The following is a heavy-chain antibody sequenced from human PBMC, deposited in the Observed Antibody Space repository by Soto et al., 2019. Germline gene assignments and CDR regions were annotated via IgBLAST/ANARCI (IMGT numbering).Heavy chain of an antibody. J-gene: IGHJ6*02. V-gene: IGHV1-69*01. CDR1: GGSVINFA. Sequence: QEQLVQSGAEVKTPGSSVKVSCKASGGSVINFAMSWVRQGPGQGLEWMGAIIPALNRTNYAQKFRGRVTITADVSTRTAYMELSSLRSEDTALYFCARGVLLADPFYYYGMDVWGQGTTVTVSS. CDR2: IIPALNRT. D-gene: IGHD2-15*01. CDR3: ARGVLLADPFYYYGMDV.